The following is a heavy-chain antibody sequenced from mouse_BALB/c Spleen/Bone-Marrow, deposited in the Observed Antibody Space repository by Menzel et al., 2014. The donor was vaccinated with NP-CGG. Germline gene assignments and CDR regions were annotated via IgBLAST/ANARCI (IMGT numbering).Heavy chain of an antibody. CDR1: GYTFSSHW. J-gene: IGHJ2*01. V-gene: IGHV1-9*01. Sequence: VQGVESGAELMKPGASVKISCKATGYTFSSHWIEWVKQRPGHGLEWIGEILPGSGSTNYNEKFKGKATFTADTSSNTAYMQLSSLTSEDSAVYYCARFDYYGSSYYFDYWGQGTTLTVSS. CDR2: ILPGSGST. D-gene: IGHD1-1*01. CDR3: ARFDYYGSSYYFDY.